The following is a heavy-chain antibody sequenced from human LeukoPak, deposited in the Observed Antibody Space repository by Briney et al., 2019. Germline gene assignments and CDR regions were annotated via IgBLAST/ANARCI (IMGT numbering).Heavy chain of an antibody. Sequence: SETLSLTCTVSGGSISSSSYYWGWIRQPPGKGLEWIGSIYYSGSTYYNPSLKSRVTMSVDTSKNQFSLKLSSVTAADTAVYYCARLRLQSWFDPWGQGTLVTVSS. CDR2: IYYSGST. CDR3: ARLRLQSWFDP. J-gene: IGHJ5*02. V-gene: IGHV4-39*01. CDR1: GGSISSSSYY. D-gene: IGHD4-11*01.